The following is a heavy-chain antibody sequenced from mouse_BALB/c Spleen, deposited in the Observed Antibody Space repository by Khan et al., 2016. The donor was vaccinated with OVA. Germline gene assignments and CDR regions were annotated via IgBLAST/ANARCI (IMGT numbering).Heavy chain of an antibody. D-gene: IGHD2-3*01. J-gene: IGHJ2*01. CDR2: FWAGGST. CDR1: GFSLTSYG. CDR3: ARLDDK. V-gene: IGHV2-9*02. Sequence: QVQLKESGPGLVAPSQSLSITCTVSGFSLTSYGVHCVRQPLGKGLVWLGVFWAGGSTNYNSAFMSSLSISKDNSKSQVFLKNDSMQNDDTAMYDCARLDDKWGQGTTLTVSS.